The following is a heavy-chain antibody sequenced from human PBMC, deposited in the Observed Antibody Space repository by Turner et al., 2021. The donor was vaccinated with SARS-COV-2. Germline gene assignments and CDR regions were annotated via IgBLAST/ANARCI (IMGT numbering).Heavy chain of an antibody. CDR2: ISYDGSNK. V-gene: IGHV3-30*18. CDR1: GFPFSGYA. D-gene: IGHD6-19*01. Sequence: AASGFPFSGYAMHWVRQAPGKGLEWVAVISYDGSNKYYADSVKGRFTISRDNSKNTLYLQMNSLRAEDTAVYYCAKAETYSSGWSGGRSYYYYYMDVWGKGTTVTVSS. J-gene: IGHJ6*03. CDR3: AKAETYSSGWSGGRSYYYYYMDV.